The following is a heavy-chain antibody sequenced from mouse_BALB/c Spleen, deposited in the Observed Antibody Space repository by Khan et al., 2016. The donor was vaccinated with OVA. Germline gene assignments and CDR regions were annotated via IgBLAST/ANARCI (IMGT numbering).Heavy chain of an antibody. Sequence: VQLQQSGAELVRPGASVTISCKAFGYTFTNHHINWVKQRPGQGLDWIGYINPYNDYTNYNQKFKGKATLTVDKSSSTASMSLSSLTSEDSAVYYCANPMLLGLMGWFTYWGQGTPVTVSA. CDR2: INPYNDYT. V-gene: IGHV1S45*01. CDR3: ANPMLLGLMGWFTY. D-gene: IGHD2-3*01. J-gene: IGHJ3*01. CDR1: GYTFTNHH.